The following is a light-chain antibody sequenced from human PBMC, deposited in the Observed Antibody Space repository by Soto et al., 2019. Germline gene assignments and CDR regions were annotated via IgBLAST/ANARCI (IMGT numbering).Light chain of an antibody. CDR3: CSYAGSNTYVL. CDR2: EGS. CDR1: SSDVGSYDL. V-gene: IGLV2-23*01. J-gene: IGLJ2*01. Sequence: QSALTQPASVSGSPGQSITISCTGTSSDVGSYDLVSWYQQHPDTAPKLMIYEGSKRPSGVSNRFSGSKSGNTASLTISGRQAEDEADYYCCSYAGSNTYVLFGGGTNLIVL.